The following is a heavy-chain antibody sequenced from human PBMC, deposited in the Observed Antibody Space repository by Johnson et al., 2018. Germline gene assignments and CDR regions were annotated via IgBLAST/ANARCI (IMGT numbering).Heavy chain of an antibody. CDR2: IGTAGDT. J-gene: IGHJ5*01. CDR3: ARDSQVRHEVFDS. V-gene: IGHV3-13*01. CDR1: GFTFSSYW. Sequence: VQLQESGGGLVQPGGSLRLSCAASGFTFSSYWMHWVRQATGKGLEWVSAIGTAGDTYYPGSVKGRFTISRDNSKNTLYLQMNSLRAEDTAVYFCARDSQVRHEVFDSWGQGTLVTVSS.